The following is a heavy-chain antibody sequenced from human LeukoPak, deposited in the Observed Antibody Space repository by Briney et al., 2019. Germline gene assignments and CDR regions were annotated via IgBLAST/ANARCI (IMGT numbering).Heavy chain of an antibody. CDR2: VFYSGTT. V-gene: IGHV4-59*11. D-gene: IGHD6-19*01. CDR3: ATGPVVPGWAFDI. CDR1: GGPISVQY. Sequence: SETLSLTCSVSGGPISVQYWSWIRQSPGQGLDWIGNVFYSGTTNYNASLKTRVNISLDLSKNQFSLSLASVTAADTAVYYCATGPVVPGWAFDIWGQGALVTVSS. J-gene: IGHJ3*02.